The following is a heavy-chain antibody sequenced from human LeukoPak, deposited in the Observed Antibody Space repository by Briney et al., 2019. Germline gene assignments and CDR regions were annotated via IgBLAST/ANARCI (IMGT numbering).Heavy chain of an antibody. V-gene: IGHV1-2*02. Sequence: ASVKVSCKASGYTFTGYYMHWVRQAPGQGLEGMGWINPNSGGTNYAQKFQGRVTMTRDTSISKAYMELSRLRSDDTAVYYCARDPATYYDSSIDYWGQGTLVTVSS. CDR3: ARDPATYYDSSIDY. J-gene: IGHJ4*02. CDR1: GYTFTGYY. D-gene: IGHD3-22*01. CDR2: INPNSGGT.